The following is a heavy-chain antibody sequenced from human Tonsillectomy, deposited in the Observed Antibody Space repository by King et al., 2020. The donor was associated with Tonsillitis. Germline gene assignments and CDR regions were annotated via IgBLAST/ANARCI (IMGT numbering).Heavy chain of an antibody. CDR1: GYSFTSYW. CDR2: IDPSDSYT. V-gene: IGHV5-10-1*03. CDR3: VRLDTAMFKGYYYYGMDV. D-gene: IGHD5-18*01. Sequence: VQLVESGAEVKKPGESLRISCKGSGYSFTSYWINWVRQTPGKGLEWMGRIDPSDSYTNYSPSFQGHVTISADKSISTAYLQWSSLKASDTAMYYCVRLDTAMFKGYYYYGMDVWGQGTTVTVSS. J-gene: IGHJ6*02.